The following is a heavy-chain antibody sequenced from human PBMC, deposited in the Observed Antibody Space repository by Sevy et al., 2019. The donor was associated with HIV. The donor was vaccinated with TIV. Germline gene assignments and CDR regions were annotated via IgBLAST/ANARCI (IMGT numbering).Heavy chain of an antibody. CDR3: ARELTFGGVIVPDAFDI. D-gene: IGHD3-16*02. Sequence: GGSLRLSCAASGFTFSSYWMSWVRQAPGKGLEWVANIKQDGSEKYYVDSVKGRFTISRDNAKNSLYLQMNSLRDEDTAVYYCARELTFGGVIVPDAFDIWGQGTMVTVSS. CDR1: GFTFSSYW. V-gene: IGHV3-7*03. J-gene: IGHJ3*02. CDR2: IKQDGSEK.